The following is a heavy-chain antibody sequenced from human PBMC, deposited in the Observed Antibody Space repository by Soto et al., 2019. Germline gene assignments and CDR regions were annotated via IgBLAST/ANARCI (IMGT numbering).Heavy chain of an antibody. V-gene: IGHV1-69*13. D-gene: IGHD5-18*01. J-gene: IGHJ4*02. Sequence: ASVKVSCKASGGTFSSYAISWVRQAPGQGLEWMGGIIPIFGTANYAEKFQGRVTITADESTSTAYMELSSLRSEHTAVCYCARVRIQLCLVRANFDYWGQGTLLTVSS. CDR2: IIPIFGTA. CDR1: GGTFSSYA. CDR3: ARVRIQLCLVRANFDY.